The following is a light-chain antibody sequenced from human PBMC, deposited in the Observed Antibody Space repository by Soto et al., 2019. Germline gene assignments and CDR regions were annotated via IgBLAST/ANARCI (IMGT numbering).Light chain of an antibody. Sequence: ERVMTQSPATLSVSPGERATLSCRASQSVTSNLAWYHQKPGQAPRLLIYGASTRATGIPARFSGSGSGTEFPLTISSLQSEDFGVYYCQQYNNWPLTFGQGTKVEIK. CDR1: QSVTSN. CDR3: QQYNNWPLT. J-gene: IGKJ1*01. CDR2: GAS. V-gene: IGKV3-15*01.